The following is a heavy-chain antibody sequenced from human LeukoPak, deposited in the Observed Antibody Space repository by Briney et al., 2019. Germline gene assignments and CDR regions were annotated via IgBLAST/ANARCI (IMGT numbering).Heavy chain of an antibody. J-gene: IGHJ5*02. CDR2: MNPNSGNT. D-gene: IGHD3-3*01. CDR3: ARGEYDFWSGYYGVVDNWFDP. Sequence: ASVKVSCKASGYTFTSYDINWVRQATGQGLEWMGWMNPNSGNTGYAQKFQGRVTITRNTSISTAYMELSSLRSEDTAVYYCARGEYDFWSGYYGVVDNWFDPWGQGTLVTVSS. CDR1: GYTFTSYD. V-gene: IGHV1-8*03.